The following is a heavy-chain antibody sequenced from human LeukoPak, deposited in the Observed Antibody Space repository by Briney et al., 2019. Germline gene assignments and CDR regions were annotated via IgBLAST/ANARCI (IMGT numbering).Heavy chain of an antibody. Sequence: GGSLRLSCEASGFTFNTYSTNWARQAPGKGLEWVSSIDSSGGYMFYADSVKGRFTISRDNSKNTLYLQMNSLRAEDTAVYYCAKSRSDVVDYWGQGTLVTVSS. CDR2: IDSSGGYM. D-gene: IGHD3-3*01. J-gene: IGHJ4*02. CDR1: GFTFNTYS. V-gene: IGHV3-21*01. CDR3: AKSRSDVVDY.